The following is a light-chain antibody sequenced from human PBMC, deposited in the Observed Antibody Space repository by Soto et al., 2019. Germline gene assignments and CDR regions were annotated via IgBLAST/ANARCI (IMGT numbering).Light chain of an antibody. J-gene: IGKJ1*01. CDR2: NAS. CDR3: QQDNSWT. CDR1: QSIIRW. Sequence: DIQMTQSPSTLSASLGDRVTITCRASQSIIRWLAWYQQKPGKAPNLLIYNASSLESGVPSRGNGSGSGTEFTLTIIGLQPYDFATYYCQQDNSWTFGQGTKVEIK. V-gene: IGKV1-5*03.